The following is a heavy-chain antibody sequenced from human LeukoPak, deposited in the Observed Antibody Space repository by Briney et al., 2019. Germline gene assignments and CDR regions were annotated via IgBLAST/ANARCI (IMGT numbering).Heavy chain of an antibody. CDR2: IQRQTDGATT. J-gene: IGHJ4*02. Sequence: GGSLRLSCAASGFIFSNAWMSWVRQAPGKGLEWVARIQRQTDGATTNYAAAVNGRFTVSRDDSKNTLYLQMNSLKSEDTAVYYCSTLTSRGLSDSWGQGTLVTVSS. D-gene: IGHD1-20*01. CDR1: GFIFSNAW. CDR3: STLTSRGLSDS. V-gene: IGHV3-15*01.